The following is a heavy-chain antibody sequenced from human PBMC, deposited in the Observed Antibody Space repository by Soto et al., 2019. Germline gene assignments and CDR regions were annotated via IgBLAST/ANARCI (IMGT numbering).Heavy chain of an antibody. CDR1: GYTFTRYA. CDR3: ALNFGYSYGYQYYFDY. CDR2: INAGNGNT. V-gene: IGHV1-3*01. D-gene: IGHD5-18*01. J-gene: IGHJ4*02. Sequence: ASVKVSCKASGYTFTRYAMHWVRQAPGQRLEWMGWINAGNGNTKYSQKFQGRVIITRDTSASTAYMELSSLRSEDTAVYYCALNFGYSYGYQYYFDYWGQGTLVTVSS.